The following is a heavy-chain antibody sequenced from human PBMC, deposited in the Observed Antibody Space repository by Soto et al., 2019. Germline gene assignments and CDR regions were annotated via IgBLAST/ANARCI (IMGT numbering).Heavy chain of an antibody. CDR2: IWYDGSNK. V-gene: IGHV3-33*01. CDR3: ARDIVGGSSGGGDY. D-gene: IGHD2-15*01. CDR1: GFTFSSYG. J-gene: IGHJ4*02. Sequence: QVQLVESGGGVVQPGRSLRLSCAASGFTFSSYGMHWVRQAPGKGLEWVAVIWYDGSNKYYADSVKGRFTISRDNSKNTLYRQMNSLRAEDTAVYYCARDIVGGSSGGGDYWGQGTLVTVSS.